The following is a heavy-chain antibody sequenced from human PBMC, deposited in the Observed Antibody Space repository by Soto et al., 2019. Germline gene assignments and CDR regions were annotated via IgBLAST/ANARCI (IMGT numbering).Heavy chain of an antibody. Sequence: QVQLVQSGAEVKKPGASVKVSCKASGYTFTSYAMHWVRQAPGQRLEWMGWINAGNGNTKYSQKFQGRVTITRDTSASTAYMELSSLRSEDTAVYYCARAGIAAQRGYFDYWGQGTLVTVSS. D-gene: IGHD6-13*01. V-gene: IGHV1-3*01. J-gene: IGHJ4*02. CDR3: ARAGIAAQRGYFDY. CDR2: INAGNGNT. CDR1: GYTFTSYA.